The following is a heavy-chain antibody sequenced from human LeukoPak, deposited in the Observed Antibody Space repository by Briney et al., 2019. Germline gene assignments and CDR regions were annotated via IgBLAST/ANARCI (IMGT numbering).Heavy chain of an antibody. CDR2: ISWNSGSI. CDR3: AKGGTSNYYYYMDV. J-gene: IGHJ6*03. CDR1: GFTFDDYG. V-gene: IGHV3-9*03. Sequence: GGSLRLSCAASGFTFDDYGMSWVRQAPGKGLEWVSGISWNSGSIGYADSVKGRFTISRDNAKNSLYLQMNSLRAEDMALYYCAKGGTSNYYYYMDVWGKGTTVTVSS. D-gene: IGHD1-1*01.